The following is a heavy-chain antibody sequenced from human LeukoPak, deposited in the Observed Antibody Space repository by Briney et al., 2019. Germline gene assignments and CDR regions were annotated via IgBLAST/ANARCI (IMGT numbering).Heavy chain of an antibody. CDR3: ATRPASETYFAVFDY. Sequence: GGSLRLSCAASGFTFSNAWMSWVRQAPGKGLEWVSGITGSGGSTYYAESVKGRFTISRDNSKNTLYLQMNSLRVEDTAVYFCATRPASETYFAVFDYWGQGTLVTVSS. CDR2: ITGSGGST. D-gene: IGHD1-26*01. J-gene: IGHJ4*02. CDR1: GFTFSNAW. V-gene: IGHV3-23*01.